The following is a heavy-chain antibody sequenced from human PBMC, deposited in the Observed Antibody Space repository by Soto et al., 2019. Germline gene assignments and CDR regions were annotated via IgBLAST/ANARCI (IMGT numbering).Heavy chain of an antibody. D-gene: IGHD2-15*01. V-gene: IGHV3-48*02. CDR1: GFTFRDYA. J-gene: IGHJ3*02. CDR3: VRDHRWAVDI. CDR2: ISVGGGSI. Sequence: EVQLVESGGGLVQPGGSLRVSCIDSGFTFRDYAFNWVRQAPGKGLEWVSYISVGGGSIFYADSVKGRFTISRDDARNSVYLQMNTLRHEDTAVYHCVRDHRWAVDIWGQGTVVTVSS.